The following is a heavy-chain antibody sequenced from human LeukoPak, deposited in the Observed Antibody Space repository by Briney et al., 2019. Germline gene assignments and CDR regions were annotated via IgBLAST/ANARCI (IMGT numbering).Heavy chain of an antibody. CDR1: GFTFSSYA. Sequence: PGGSLRLSCAASGFTFSSYAMSWVRQAPGKGLEWGSTIGGSGDTTYYADSVKGRFTISRDNSKNTLYLQMNSLRAEDTAVYYCAKISRWDILTGYYDFDYWGQGTLVTVSS. J-gene: IGHJ4*02. CDR2: IGGSGDTT. D-gene: IGHD3-9*01. V-gene: IGHV3-23*01. CDR3: AKISRWDILTGYYDFDY.